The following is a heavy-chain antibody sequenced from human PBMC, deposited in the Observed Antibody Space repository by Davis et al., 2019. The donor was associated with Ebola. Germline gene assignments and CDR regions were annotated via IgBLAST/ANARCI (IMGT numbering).Heavy chain of an antibody. Sequence: GESLKIPCAASGFTFSSYGLHWVRQAPGKGLEWVAVISYDGSNKYYADSVKGRFTISRDNSKNTMYLQMNSLRAEDTAVYSCARDEVYTNYGSRFDFWGQGTLVTVSS. D-gene: IGHD4-11*01. CDR1: GFTFSSYG. J-gene: IGHJ4*02. CDR3: ARDEVYTNYGSRFDF. V-gene: IGHV3-30*03. CDR2: ISYDGSNK.